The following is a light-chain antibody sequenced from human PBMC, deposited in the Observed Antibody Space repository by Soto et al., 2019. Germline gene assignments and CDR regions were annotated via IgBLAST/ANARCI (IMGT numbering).Light chain of an antibody. CDR1: SNDIGSYKY. CDR3: SSYTSNNTYV. V-gene: IGLV2-14*01. Sequence: SALTQPPSASGSPGQSITISCLGTSNDIGSYKYVSWYQQHPDKAPKVMIYEVSYRPSGVSHRFSGSKSANTASLTISGLQAEDEADYYCSSYTSNNTYVFGTGTKGTVL. J-gene: IGLJ1*01. CDR2: EVS.